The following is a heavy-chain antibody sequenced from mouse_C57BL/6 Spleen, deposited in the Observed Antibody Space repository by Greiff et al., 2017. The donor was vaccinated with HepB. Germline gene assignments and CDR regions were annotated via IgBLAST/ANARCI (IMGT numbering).Heavy chain of an antibody. V-gene: IGHV5-17*01. CDR2: ISSGSSTI. D-gene: IGHD2-4*01. Sequence: EVQLVESGGGLVKPGGSLKLSCAASGFTFSDYGMHWVRQAPEKGLEWVAYISSGSSTIYYADTVKGRFTISRDNAKNTLFLQMTSLRSEDTAMYYCARGRLRLGNYFDYWGQGTTLTVSS. J-gene: IGHJ2*01. CDR3: ARGRLRLGNYFDY. CDR1: GFTFSDYG.